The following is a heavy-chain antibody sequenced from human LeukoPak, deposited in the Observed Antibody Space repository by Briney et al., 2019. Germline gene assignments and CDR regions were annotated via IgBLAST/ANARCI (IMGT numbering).Heavy chain of an antibody. Sequence: ASVTVSCTAFGYTFTSYYMHWVRQAPGQGLEWMGIINPSGGSTSYAQKFQGRVTMTRDTSTSTVYMELSSLRSEDTAVYYCARGGAPLVGDYWGQGTLVTVSS. D-gene: IGHD3-10*01. CDR2: INPSGGST. J-gene: IGHJ4*02. CDR3: ARGGAPLVGDY. CDR1: GYTFTSYY. V-gene: IGHV1-46*01.